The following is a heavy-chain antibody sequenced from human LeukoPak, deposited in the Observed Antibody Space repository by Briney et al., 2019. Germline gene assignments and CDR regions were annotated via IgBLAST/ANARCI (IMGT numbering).Heavy chain of an antibody. CDR3: ARDRDGYIDY. J-gene: IGHJ4*02. CDR1: GFTFDDYG. V-gene: IGHV3-66*02. CDR2: IYSGGST. D-gene: IGHD5-24*01. Sequence: PGGSLRLSCAASGFTFDDYGMSWVRQAPGKGLEWVSVIYSGGSTYYADSVKGRFTISRDNSKNTLYLQMNSLRAEDTAVYYCARDRDGYIDYWGQGTLVTVSS.